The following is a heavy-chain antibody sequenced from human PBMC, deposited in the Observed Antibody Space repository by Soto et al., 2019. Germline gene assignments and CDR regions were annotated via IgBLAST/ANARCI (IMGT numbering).Heavy chain of an antibody. CDR2: INWNGGST. V-gene: IGHV3-20*04. CDR3: ARGGLPDAFDL. CDR1: GFTFGDYG. D-gene: IGHD2-21*02. Sequence: GGSLRLSCAASGFTFGDYGMSWVRQAPGKGLEWVSGINWNGGSTGYTDSVKGRFTISRDNAKNSLNLQMNSLRAEYAALYYCARGGLPDAFDLWGQGTMVTVSS. J-gene: IGHJ3*01.